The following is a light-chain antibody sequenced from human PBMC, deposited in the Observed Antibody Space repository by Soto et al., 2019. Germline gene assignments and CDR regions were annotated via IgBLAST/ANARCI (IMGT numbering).Light chain of an antibody. J-gene: IGLJ3*02. V-gene: IGLV1-40*01. CDR2: GNN. CDR3: QSYDSSLSVWV. Sequence: QSVLTQPPSVSGGPGQRVTISCTGSSSNIGAGYDVHWYHQLPGTAPKLLIYGNNNRPSGVPDRFSGSRSGTSASLAITGLQAEDEADYYCQSYDSSLSVWVFGGGTKLTVL. CDR1: SSNIGAGYD.